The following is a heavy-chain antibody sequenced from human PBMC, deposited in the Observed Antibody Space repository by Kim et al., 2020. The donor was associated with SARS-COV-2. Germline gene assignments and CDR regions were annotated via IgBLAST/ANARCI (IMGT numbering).Heavy chain of an antibody. CDR2: SEK. CDR3: ARDGDEFDY. D-gene: IGHD4-17*01. Sequence: SEKYYVDSVKGRFTISRDNAKNSLYLQMNSLRAEDTAVYYCARDGDEFDYWGQGTLVTVSS. J-gene: IGHJ4*02. V-gene: IGHV3-7*03.